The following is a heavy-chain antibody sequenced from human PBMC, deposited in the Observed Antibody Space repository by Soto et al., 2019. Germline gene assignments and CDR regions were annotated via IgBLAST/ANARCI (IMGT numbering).Heavy chain of an antibody. CDR3: ARHYDFWSGYYLGMDV. Sequence: QLQLQESGPGLVKPSETLSLTCTVSGGSISSSSYYWGWIRQPPGKGLEWIGSIYYSGSTYYNPSLKSRVTISVDTSKNQFSLKLSSVTAADTAVYYCARHYDFWSGYYLGMDVWGQGTTVTVSS. CDR2: IYYSGST. J-gene: IGHJ6*02. V-gene: IGHV4-39*01. CDR1: GGSISSSSYY. D-gene: IGHD3-3*01.